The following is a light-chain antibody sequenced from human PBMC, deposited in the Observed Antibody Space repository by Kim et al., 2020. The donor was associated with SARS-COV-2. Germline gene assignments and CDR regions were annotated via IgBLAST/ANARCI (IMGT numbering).Light chain of an antibody. J-gene: IGKJ2*01. CDR2: KVS. V-gene: IGKV2-30*02. CDR1: QSLVHSDGNTY. Sequence: DVVMTQSPLSLPVTLGQPASISCRSSQSLVHSDGNTYLNWFQQRPGQSPRRLIYKVSNRDSGVPDRFSGSGSGTDFTLKISRVEAEDVGAYYCMQGTHWPPYTFGQGTKLELK. CDR3: MQGTHWPPYT.